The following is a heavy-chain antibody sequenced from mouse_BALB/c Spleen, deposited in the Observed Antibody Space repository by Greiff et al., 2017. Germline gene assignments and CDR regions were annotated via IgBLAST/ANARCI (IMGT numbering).Heavy chain of an antibody. J-gene: IGHJ2*01. CDR3: TRENYYGYYYFDY. CDR2: IRLKSNNYAT. CDR1: GFTFSNYW. V-gene: IGHV6-6*02. D-gene: IGHD1-2*01. Sequence: EVMLVESGGGLVQPGGSMKLSCVASGFTFSNYWMNWVRQSPEKGLEWVAEIRLKSNNYATHYAESVKGRFTISRDDSKSSVYLQMNNLRAEDTGIYYCTRENYYGYYYFDYWGQGTTLTVSS.